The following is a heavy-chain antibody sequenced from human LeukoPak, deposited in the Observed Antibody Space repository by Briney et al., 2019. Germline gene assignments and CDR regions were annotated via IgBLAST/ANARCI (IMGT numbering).Heavy chain of an antibody. V-gene: IGHV3-74*01. D-gene: IGHD5-18*01. J-gene: IGHJ4*02. CDR3: ARGGSDTAMAHDY. CDR1: GFTFSNHW. Sequence: HPGRSLRLSCAASGFTFSNHWMHWVRQAPGKGLMWVSRINRGGSRTDYADSVKGRFTISRDDAKNTLYLQLNSLRAEDTAVYFCARGGSDTAMAHDYWGQGTLVTVSS. CDR2: INRGGSRT.